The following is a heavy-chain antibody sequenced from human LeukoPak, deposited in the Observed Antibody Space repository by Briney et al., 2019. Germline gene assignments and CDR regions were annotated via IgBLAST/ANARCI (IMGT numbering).Heavy chain of an antibody. CDR3: ARELRIPAVADTGDC. CDR2: MYYNEST. CDR1: GGSIGSRNDD. Sequence: PSETLSLTCTVHGGSIGSRNDDWAWSRQARGKGMEWIETMYYNESTQYNRSRKSRFRMSVERAKNGFSLKLTSVTAADAAIYYRARELRIPAVADTGDCWGQGTLVTVSS. V-gene: IGHV4-39*01. J-gene: IGHJ4*02. D-gene: IGHD6-19*01.